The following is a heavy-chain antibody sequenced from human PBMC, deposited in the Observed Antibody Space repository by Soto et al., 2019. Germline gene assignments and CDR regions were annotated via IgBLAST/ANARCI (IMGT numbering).Heavy chain of an antibody. D-gene: IGHD6-13*01. J-gene: IGHJ5*02. V-gene: IGHV1-2*04. CDR3: ARAPVPIPEAGPPYNWLDP. CDR2: INPNSGGT. Sequence: ASVKVSCKASGYTFTGYYMHWVRQAPGQGLEWMGWINPNSGGTNYAQKFQGWVTMTRDTSISTAYMELSRLRSDDTAVYYCARAPVPIPEAGPPYNWLDPWGQGTLVTVYS. CDR1: GYTFTGYY.